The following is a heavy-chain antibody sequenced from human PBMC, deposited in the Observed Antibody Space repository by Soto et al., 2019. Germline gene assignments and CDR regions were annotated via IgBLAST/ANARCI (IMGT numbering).Heavy chain of an antibody. CDR2: VDPEDGET. J-gene: IGHJ6*02. D-gene: IGHD2-21*01. CDR1: GFKFIDYY. Sequence: EVQLVQSGAEVKKPGATVKISCKVSGFKFIDYYLYWVQQAPGKALEWMGRVDPEDGETEYSEKFQCSLTVTADTSRDMAHMELSGLRSEDTAVDFCATTTAVIVAQGPMDVWGQGTTVIVSS. V-gene: IGHV1-69-2*01. CDR3: ATTTAVIVAQGPMDV.